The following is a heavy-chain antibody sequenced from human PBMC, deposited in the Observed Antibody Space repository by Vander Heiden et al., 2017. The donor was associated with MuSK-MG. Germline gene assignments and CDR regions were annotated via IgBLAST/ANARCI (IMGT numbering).Heavy chain of an antibody. Sequence: EVQLVESGGGLVQPGGSLRLSCAASGVSFSSSWMNWGRQAPGKGLEWGANIKQEGSEIAYGDSVKGRFSISRDNARNSLYMQMNSRRPEDTAVYYCAGGTAVNIWGQGTRVTVSS. V-gene: IGHV3-7*01. CDR3: AGGTAVNI. J-gene: IGHJ3*02. CDR2: IKQEGSEI. D-gene: IGHD1-1*01. CDR1: GVSFSSSW.